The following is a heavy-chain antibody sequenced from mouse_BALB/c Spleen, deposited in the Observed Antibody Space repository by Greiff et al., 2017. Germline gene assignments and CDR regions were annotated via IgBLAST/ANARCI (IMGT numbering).Heavy chain of an antibody. CDR1: GFTFSDYY. CDR2: ISDGGSYT. D-gene: IGHD2-4*01. V-gene: IGHV5-4*02. J-gene: IGHJ3*01. CDR3: AREYDYDGGFAY. Sequence: EVQLVESGGGLVKPGGSLKLSCAASGFTFSDYYMYWVRQTPEKRLEWVATISDGGSYTYYPDSVKGRFTISRDNAKNNLYLQMSSLKSEDTAMYYCAREYDYDGGFAYWGQGTLVTVSA.